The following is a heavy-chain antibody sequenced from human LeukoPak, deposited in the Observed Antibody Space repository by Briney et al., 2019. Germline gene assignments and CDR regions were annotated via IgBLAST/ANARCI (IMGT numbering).Heavy chain of an antibody. CDR3: ARIVAGGAFDI. V-gene: IGHV3-66*01. CDR1: GFTFSAYA. CDR2: IYSGGST. J-gene: IGHJ3*02. D-gene: IGHD1-26*01. Sequence: GGSLRLSREASGFTFSAYAMTWVRQAPGKGLEWVSVIYSGGSTYYADSVKGRFTISRDNSKNTLYLQMNSLRAEDTAVYYCARIVAGGAFDIWGQGTMVTVSS.